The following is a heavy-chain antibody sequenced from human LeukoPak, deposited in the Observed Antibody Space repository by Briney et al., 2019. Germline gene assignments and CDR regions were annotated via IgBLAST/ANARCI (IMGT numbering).Heavy chain of an antibody. V-gene: IGHV4-4*07. CDR2: INTSGST. Sequence: PSETLTLTCTVSGVTFSGYDWSWIRQPPGQGLEWIGRINTSGSTNYNPSVEARRTVSVDTSKTHFSLQLSSVTAADTAVYYCARDVSNWFDPWGQGTLVTVSS. J-gene: IGHJ5*02. D-gene: IGHD5/OR15-5a*01. CDR1: GVTFSGYD. CDR3: ARDVSNWFDP.